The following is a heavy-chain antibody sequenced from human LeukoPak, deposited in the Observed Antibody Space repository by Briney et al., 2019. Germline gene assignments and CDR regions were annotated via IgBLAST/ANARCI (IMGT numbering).Heavy chain of an antibody. CDR2: IYHSGST. D-gene: IGHD2-15*01. CDR3: ARGYCSGGSCSYFDY. Sequence: PSETLSLTCTVSGGAISTYYWSWIRQPPGKGLEWLGYIYHSGSTYYNPSLKSRVTISVDRSKNQFSLKLSSVTAADTAVYYCARGYCSGGSCSYFDYWGQGTLVTVSS. V-gene: IGHV4-59*12. CDR1: GGAISTYY. J-gene: IGHJ4*02.